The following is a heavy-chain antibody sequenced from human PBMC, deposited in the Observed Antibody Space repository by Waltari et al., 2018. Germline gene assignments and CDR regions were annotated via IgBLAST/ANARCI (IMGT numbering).Heavy chain of an antibody. D-gene: IGHD1-1*01. CDR3: ASGLGYMDY. CDR2: IWYDGSNK. V-gene: IGHV3-33*01. Sequence: QVQLVESGWGVVRPGRYPRLSCAASDFTRSSYGMHWVRQAPGKGLEWLAVIWYDGSNKYYADSVKGRFTISRDNSKNTLYLQMNSLRAEDTAVYYCASGLGYMDYWGQGTLVTVSS. J-gene: IGHJ4*02. CDR1: DFTRSSYG.